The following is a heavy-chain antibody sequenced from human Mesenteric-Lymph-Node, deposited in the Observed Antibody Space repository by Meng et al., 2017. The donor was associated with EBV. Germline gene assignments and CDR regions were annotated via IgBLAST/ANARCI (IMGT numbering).Heavy chain of an antibody. CDR2: TYYRSKWYN. CDR3: ASSRPLAGNWNYHY. J-gene: IGHJ4*02. D-gene: IGHD1-7*01. CDR1: EDSVSSNSAS. V-gene: IGHV6-1*01. Sequence: QVQLQQSGPGLVKRSXTLSLACXSSEDSVSSNSASWNWIRQSPSRGLEWLGRTYYRSKWYNDYAVSVKSRITINPDTSKNQFSLQLNSVTPEDTAVYYCASSRPLAGNWNYHYGGPGTLVTVS.